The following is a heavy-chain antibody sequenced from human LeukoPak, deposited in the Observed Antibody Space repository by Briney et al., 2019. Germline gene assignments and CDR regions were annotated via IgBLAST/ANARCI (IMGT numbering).Heavy chain of an antibody. CDR2: IWYDGSNK. CDR1: AFTFSSYG. V-gene: IGHV3-33*08. Sequence: GGSLRLSCSASAFTFSSYGMHWVRQAPGKGLEWVAVIWYDGSNKYYADSVKGRFTISRDNSKNTLYLQMNSLRAEDTAVYYCARDFQDYDFWSGSTRFDYWGQGTLVTVSS. D-gene: IGHD3-3*01. CDR3: ARDFQDYDFWSGSTRFDY. J-gene: IGHJ4*02.